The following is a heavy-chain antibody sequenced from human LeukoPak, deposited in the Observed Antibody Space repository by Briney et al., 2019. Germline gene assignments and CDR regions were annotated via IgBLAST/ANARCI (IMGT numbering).Heavy chain of an antibody. CDR1: GYTLTELS. V-gene: IGHV1-24*01. J-gene: IGHJ4*02. D-gene: IGHD2-2*01. Sequence: ASVKVSCKVSGYTLTELSMHWVRPAPGKGLEWMGGFDPEDGETIYAQKFQGRVTMTEDTSTDTAYMELSSLRSEDTAVYYCATDYCSSTSCYPYYWGQGTLVTVSS. CDR3: ATDYCSSTSCYPYY. CDR2: FDPEDGET.